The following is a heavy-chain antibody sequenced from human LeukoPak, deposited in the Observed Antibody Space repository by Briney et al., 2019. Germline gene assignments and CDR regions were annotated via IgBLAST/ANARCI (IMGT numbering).Heavy chain of an antibody. V-gene: IGHV1-2*06. D-gene: IGHD3-16*02. J-gene: IGHJ6*02. CDR2: INPNSGGT. CDR1: GYTFTGYY. Sequence: GASVKVSCKASGYTFTGYYMHWVRQAPGQGLEWMGRINPNSGGTNYAQKFQGRVTMTRDTSISTAYMELSRLRSDDTAVYYCARGPYDCVWGSYRKTAYYYYYGMDVWGQGTTVTVPS. CDR3: ARGPYDCVWGSYRKTAYYYYYGMDV.